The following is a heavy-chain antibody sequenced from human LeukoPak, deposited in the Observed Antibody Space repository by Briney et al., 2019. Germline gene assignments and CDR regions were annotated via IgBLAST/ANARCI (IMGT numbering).Heavy chain of an antibody. D-gene: IGHD5-12*01. CDR1: GGSISSGSYY. Sequence: SETLSLTCTVSGGSISSGSYYWSWIRQPAGKGLEWIGRIYTSGSTNYNPSLKSRVTISVDRSKNQFSLKLSSVTAADTAVYYCARAGEVATIWGQGTLVTVSS. CDR3: ARAGEVATI. V-gene: IGHV4-61*02. CDR2: IYTSGST. J-gene: IGHJ4*02.